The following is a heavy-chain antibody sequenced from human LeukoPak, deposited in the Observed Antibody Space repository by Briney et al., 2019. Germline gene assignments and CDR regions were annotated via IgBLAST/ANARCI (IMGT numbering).Heavy chain of an antibody. J-gene: IGHJ6*03. Sequence: GGSLRLSCAASGFTFSSYGMHWVRQAPGKGLEWVAFIRHDGSNKYYADSVKGRLTISRDNSKNTLYLQMNSLRTEDASVYYCAKGSKLLLFTRDYYMDAWGKGTTVTISS. CDR2: IRHDGSNK. CDR3: AKGSKLLLFTRDYYMDA. D-gene: IGHD2-21*01. CDR1: GFTFSSYG. V-gene: IGHV3-30*02.